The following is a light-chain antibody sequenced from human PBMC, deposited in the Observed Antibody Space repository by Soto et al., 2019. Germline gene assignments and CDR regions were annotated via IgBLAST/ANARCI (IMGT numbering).Light chain of an antibody. Sequence: QSVLTQPASVSGSPGQSITIFCTGTISDVGGYEYVSWYQQHPGKAPKVMIYDVSDRPSGVSNRFSGSKSGNTASLTISGLQAEDEADYYCSSYTSTNTWVFGGGTKVTVL. V-gene: IGLV2-14*03. CDR3: SSYTSTNTWV. CDR1: ISDVGGYEY. CDR2: DVS. J-gene: IGLJ3*02.